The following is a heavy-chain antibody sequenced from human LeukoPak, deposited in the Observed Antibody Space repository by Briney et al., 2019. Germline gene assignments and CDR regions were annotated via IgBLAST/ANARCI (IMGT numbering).Heavy chain of an antibody. CDR1: GFTFSDYY. CDR2: ISSSGSYT. Sequence: GGSLRLSCAASGFTFSDYYMSWIRQAPGKGLEWVSYISSSGSYTNYADSVKGRFTISRDNAKNSLYLQMNSLRAEDTAVYYCARSSGQLPNGLFFDSWGQGTLVIVSS. V-gene: IGHV3-11*06. J-gene: IGHJ4*02. CDR3: ARSSGQLPNGLFFDS. D-gene: IGHD2-2*01.